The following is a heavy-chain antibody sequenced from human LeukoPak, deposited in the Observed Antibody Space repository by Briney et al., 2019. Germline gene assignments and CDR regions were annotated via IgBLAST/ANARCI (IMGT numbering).Heavy chain of an antibody. Sequence: GGSLRPSCAPSGFTFKDYNTGWISGAPGRGLEWRSYITIGGANTHSADSVKGRFTISRDNAKKSLYLEMNNLRAEDTAVYYCATDGAGFDTWGQGVLVTVSS. CDR3: ATDGAGFDT. V-gene: IGHV3-11*01. J-gene: IGHJ5*02. CDR2: ITIGGANT. CDR1: GFTFKDYN.